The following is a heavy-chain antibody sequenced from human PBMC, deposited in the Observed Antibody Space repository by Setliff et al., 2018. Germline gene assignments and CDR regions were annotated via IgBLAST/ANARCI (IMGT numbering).Heavy chain of an antibody. CDR2: IYYSGST. CDR1: GGSISSYY. V-gene: IGHV4-59*08. J-gene: IGHJ6*03. D-gene: IGHD3-3*01. Sequence: PSETLSLTCTVSGGSISSYYWSWIRQPPGKGLEWIGYIYYSGSTNYNPSLKSRVTISVDTSKKQFSLKLTSVTAADTAAYYCGLWTGYRGYYYYMDVWGKGTTVTVSS. CDR3: GLWTGYRGYYYYMDV.